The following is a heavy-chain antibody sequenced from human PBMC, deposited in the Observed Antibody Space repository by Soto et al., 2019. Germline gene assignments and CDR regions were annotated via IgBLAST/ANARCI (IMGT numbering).Heavy chain of an antibody. Sequence: LRLSCAASGFSFSISPMHWVRQAPGKGPEWVALISYDGTNKFYADSVKGRFTISRDNSKSTLYLQVDSLRPEDAAVYYCARDPKTSGGEHWAFNYFDSWGQGTLVTVSS. V-gene: IGHV3-30-3*01. CDR3: ARDPKTSGGEHWAFNYFDS. CDR2: ISYDGTNK. J-gene: IGHJ4*02. D-gene: IGHD7-27*01. CDR1: GFSFSISP.